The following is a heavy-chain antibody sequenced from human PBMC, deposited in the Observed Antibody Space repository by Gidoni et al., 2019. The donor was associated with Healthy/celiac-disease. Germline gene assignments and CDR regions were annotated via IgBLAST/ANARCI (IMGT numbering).Heavy chain of an antibody. Sequence: EVQLVESGGGLVQPGRSLRLSCTASGFTFGDSAMSWVRQAPGKGLEWVVFIRSKAYGGTTEYAASVKGRFTISRDDSNSIAYLQMNSLKTEDTAVYYCTRDRTVVRGGPTLNGFLDYWGQGTLVTVSS. J-gene: IGHJ4*02. CDR1: GFTFGDSA. CDR2: IRSKAYGGTT. CDR3: TRDRTVVRGGPTLNGFLDY. D-gene: IGHD2-15*01. V-gene: IGHV3-49*04.